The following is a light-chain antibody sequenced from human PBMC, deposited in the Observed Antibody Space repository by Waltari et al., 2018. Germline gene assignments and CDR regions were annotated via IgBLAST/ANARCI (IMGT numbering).Light chain of an antibody. CDR3: HSRDTTSTRL. CDR2: GQN. J-gene: IGLJ2*01. CDR1: SLRRFY. Sequence: SSELTQDPAVSVALGQTVRITCQGDSLRRFYASWYQQRPGQAPILVLYGQNNRPSGIPDRFPGSTSGTTASLTITRAQAEDEGDYFCHSRDTTSTRLFGGGTRVTV. V-gene: IGLV3-19*01.